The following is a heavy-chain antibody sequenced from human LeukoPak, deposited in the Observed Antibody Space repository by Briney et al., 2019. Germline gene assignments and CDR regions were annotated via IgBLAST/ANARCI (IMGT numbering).Heavy chain of an antibody. CDR3: ARVQELGPESDY. J-gene: IGHJ4*02. V-gene: IGHV4-39*07. CDR1: GGYISSSSYY. Sequence: SETLSLTCSVSGGYISSSSYYWGWIRQPPGKGLEWIGTIYYSGSTYYNPSLESRVTISVDTSKNQFSLKLSSVTAADTAVYYCARVQELGPESDYWGQGTLVTVSS. CDR2: IYYSGST. D-gene: IGHD1-26*01.